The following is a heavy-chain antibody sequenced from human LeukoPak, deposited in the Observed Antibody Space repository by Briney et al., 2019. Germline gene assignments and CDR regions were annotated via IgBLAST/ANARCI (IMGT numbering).Heavy chain of an antibody. CDR2: ISGSGGST. Sequence: GGSLRLSCAASGFTFSSYAMSWVRQAPGKGLEWVSAISGSGGSTYYADSVKGRFTISRDNSKNTLYLQMNSLRAEDTAVYNCAKCAGYSSSWYIDYWGQGTLVTVSS. J-gene: IGHJ4*02. CDR1: GFTFSSYA. D-gene: IGHD6-13*01. V-gene: IGHV3-23*01. CDR3: AKCAGYSSSWYIDY.